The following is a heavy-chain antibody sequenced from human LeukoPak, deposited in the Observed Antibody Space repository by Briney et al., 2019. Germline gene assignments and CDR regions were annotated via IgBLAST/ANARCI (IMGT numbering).Heavy chain of an antibody. J-gene: IGHJ4*02. V-gene: IGHV3-21*01. CDR3: ARGLGSSSSGSDY. CDR2: ISSSSSYI. CDR1: GFTFSSYS. D-gene: IGHD6-6*01. Sequence: KPGGSLRLSCAASGFTFSSYSMNWVRQAPGKGLEWVSSISSSSSYIYYADSVKGRFTISRGNAKNSLYLQMNSLRAEDTAVYYCARGLGSSSSGSDYWGQGTLVTVSS.